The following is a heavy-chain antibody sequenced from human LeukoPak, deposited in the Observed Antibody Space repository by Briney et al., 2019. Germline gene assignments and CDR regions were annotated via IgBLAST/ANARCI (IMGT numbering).Heavy chain of an antibody. Sequence: SVKVSCKASGFTFTSSAMQWVRQARGQRLKWIGWIVVGSGNTNYAQKFQEGVTDTRDMSTSTAYMELSSLRSEDTAVYYCAAARYSYGNYYYYYMDVWGKGTTVTVSS. CDR2: IVVGSGNT. J-gene: IGHJ6*03. V-gene: IGHV1-58*02. CDR1: GFTFTSSA. D-gene: IGHD5-18*01. CDR3: AAARYSYGNYYYYYMDV.